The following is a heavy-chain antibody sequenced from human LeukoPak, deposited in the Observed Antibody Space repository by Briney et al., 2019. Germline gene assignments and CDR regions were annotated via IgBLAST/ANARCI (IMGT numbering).Heavy chain of an antibody. CDR2: IYTSGST. J-gene: IGHJ2*01. Sequence: SETLSLTCTVSGGSISSYYWSWLRQPAGKGLEWIGRIYTSGSTNYNPSLKSRVTMSVDTSKNQFSLKLSSVAAADTAVYYCARDHNYDILTGYLPEWYFDLWGRGTLVTVSP. CDR3: ARDHNYDILTGYLPEWYFDL. V-gene: IGHV4-4*07. D-gene: IGHD3-9*01. CDR1: GGSISSYY.